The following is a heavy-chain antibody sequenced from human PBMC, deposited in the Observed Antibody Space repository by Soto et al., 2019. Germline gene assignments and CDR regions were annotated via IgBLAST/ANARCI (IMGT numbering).Heavy chain of an antibody. D-gene: IGHD3-10*01. J-gene: IGHJ4*02. CDR2: INRSGGSA. V-gene: IGHV3-23*01. CDR3: AKNYYFDC. Sequence: VQLLDSGGGLVQPGGSLRLSCEASGFTFSSYVMSWVCQAPGKGLEWVSSINRSGGSANYADSVKGCFTISRDDSKSILSLQMNSLRAEDTAIYYCAKNYYFDCWGQGTLVTVSS. CDR1: GFTFSSYV.